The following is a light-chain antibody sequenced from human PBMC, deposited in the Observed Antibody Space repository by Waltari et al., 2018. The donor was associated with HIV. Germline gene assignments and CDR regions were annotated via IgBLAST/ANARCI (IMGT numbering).Light chain of an antibody. CDR2: GVS. CDR1: SSDVGGYDY. V-gene: IGLV2-14*03. CDR3: NSFTSSNTHV. J-gene: IGLJ1*01. Sequence: QSALTQPASVSGSPGQSITISCTGTSSDVGGYDYLSWYQQHPGQAPKLMIYGVSNRPSGVSNRVSGSKSGNTASLTISGLQAEDEAEYYCNSFTSSNTHVFGTGTKVTVL.